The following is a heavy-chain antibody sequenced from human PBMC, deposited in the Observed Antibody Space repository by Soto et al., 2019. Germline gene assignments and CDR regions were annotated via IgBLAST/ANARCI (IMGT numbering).Heavy chain of an antibody. V-gene: IGHV4-39*01. D-gene: IGHD3-16*01. CDR1: GGSISSNNYY. Sequence: SETLSLTCFVSGGSISSNNYYWGWIRQPPGKGLEWIGSMSYSRSTYYNPSLKSRVTISVDTSKNQFSLKLTPVTAADTAVYYCASHLRPTNGGGGYFDYWGQGPLVTVSS. CDR3: ASHLRPTNGGGGYFDY. J-gene: IGHJ4*02. CDR2: MSYSRST.